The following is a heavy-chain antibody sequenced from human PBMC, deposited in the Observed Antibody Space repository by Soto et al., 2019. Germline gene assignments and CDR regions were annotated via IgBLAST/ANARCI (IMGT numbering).Heavy chain of an antibody. Sequence: EVQLVESGGGLVQPGGSLRLSCAASGFSFSTYSMNWVRQAPGKGLEWVSYISSRSYTIYYIDSVKGRFTISRDNAKSSFYLQMNSLRDEDTAVYYCARGGSSSDNCMAVWGQGTTVTVSS. V-gene: IGHV3-48*02. CDR3: ARGGSSSDNCMAV. D-gene: IGHD6-6*01. J-gene: IGHJ6*02. CDR2: ISSRSYTI. CDR1: GFSFSTYS.